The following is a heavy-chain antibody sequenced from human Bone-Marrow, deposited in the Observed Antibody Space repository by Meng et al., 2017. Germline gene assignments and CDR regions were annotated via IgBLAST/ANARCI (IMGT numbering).Heavy chain of an antibody. Sequence: QVQLQESGPGLVEPSQTLSLTCTVSGGSMSSGNYYWSWIRQPPGKGLEWIGEINHSGSTNYNPSLKSRVTISVDTSKNQFSLKLSSVTAADTAVYYCARTRGYSYGYYGYWGQGTLVTVSS. CDR3: ARTRGYSYGYYGY. CDR2: INHSGST. CDR1: GGSMSSGNYY. J-gene: IGHJ4*02. V-gene: IGHV4-30-4*01. D-gene: IGHD5-18*01.